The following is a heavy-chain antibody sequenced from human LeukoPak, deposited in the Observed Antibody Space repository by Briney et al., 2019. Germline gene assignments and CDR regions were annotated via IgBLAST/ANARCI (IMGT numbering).Heavy chain of an antibody. CDR1: GYTFTSYY. J-gene: IGHJ4*02. V-gene: IGHV1-46*01. Sequence: GASVNVSCKASGYTFTSYYMHWVRQAPGQGLEWMGIINPSGGSTSYAQKFQGRVTMTRDTSTSTVYMELSSLRSEDTAVYYCASQGWSRDFDYWGQGTLVTVSS. CDR2: INPSGGST. D-gene: IGHD6-19*01. CDR3: ASQGWSRDFDY.